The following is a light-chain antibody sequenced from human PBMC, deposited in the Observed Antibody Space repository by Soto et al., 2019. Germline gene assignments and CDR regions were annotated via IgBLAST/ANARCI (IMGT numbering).Light chain of an antibody. V-gene: IGKV3-11*01. CDR1: QSVSSS. CDR2: DAS. Sequence: EIVLTQSPATLSLSPGERATLSCRASQSVSSSLAWYKQKPGQTPRLLIYDASNRATGIPARFSGSGSGTYFTLTISSLEPEDFAVYFCQQRSSWPRVTFGQGTKLEI. CDR3: QQRSSWPRVT. J-gene: IGKJ2*01.